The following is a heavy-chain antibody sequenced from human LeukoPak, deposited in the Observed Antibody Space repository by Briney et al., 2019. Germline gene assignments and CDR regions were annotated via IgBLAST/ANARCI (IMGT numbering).Heavy chain of an antibody. Sequence: SGTLPLTWTVSVDSVSSGGYYWSWVRQPPGKGLEWIGYIYYSASTNYNPSLKSRVTISVDTSNNQFSLKLSSVTAADTAVYYCARGSLGYSYGWGQGTLVTVSS. CDR3: ARGSLGYSYG. CDR2: IYYSAST. J-gene: IGHJ4*02. D-gene: IGHD5-18*01. CDR1: VDSVSSGGYY. V-gene: IGHV4-61*08.